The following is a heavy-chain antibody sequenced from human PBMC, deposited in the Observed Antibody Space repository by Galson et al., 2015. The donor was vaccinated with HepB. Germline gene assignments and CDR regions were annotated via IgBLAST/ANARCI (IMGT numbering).Heavy chain of an antibody. J-gene: IGHJ6*02. CDR3: ARQEYYFGSGSHRRGYYYYGMDV. D-gene: IGHD3-10*01. CDR2: IYPGDSDA. Sequence: QSGAEVKMPGESLKISCKGSGYTFTSYWIAWVRQMPGKGLEWMGIIYPGDSDARYSPSFQGQVTISADKSITTAYLQWSSLKASDTAVYYCARQEYYFGSGSHRRGYYYYGMDVWGQGTTITVSS. CDR1: GYTFTSYW. V-gene: IGHV5-51*01.